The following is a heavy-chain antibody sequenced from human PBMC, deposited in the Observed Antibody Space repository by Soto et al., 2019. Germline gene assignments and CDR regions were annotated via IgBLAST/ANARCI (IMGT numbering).Heavy chain of an antibody. CDR2: IYYSGST. CDR3: GRGVDAYYDFWSGYYVDY. J-gene: IGHJ4*02. V-gene: IGHV4-59*01. D-gene: IGHD3-3*01. CDR1: GGSISSYY. Sequence: PSETLSLTCTVSGGSISSYYWCWIRQPPGKGLEWIGYIYYSGSTNYNPSIKSRVTISVDTSKNHFSLKLSSVTAADTAVYYCGRGVDAYYDFWSGYYVDYWGQGTLVTVSS.